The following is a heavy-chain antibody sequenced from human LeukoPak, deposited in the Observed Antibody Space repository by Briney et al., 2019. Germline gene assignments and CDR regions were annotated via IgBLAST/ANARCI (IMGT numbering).Heavy chain of an antibody. CDR3: AKGRALDLDY. V-gene: IGHV3-23*01. Sequence: RGGCLRLSCAASGFTFSSDAMSWVRHALGKGREWVSAISGSGGSTYYADSVRGGFTISRDNSKNTLYLPMNSLRDEDTAVYCCAKGRALDLDYWGQGTLVTVSS. CDR2: ISGSGGST. CDR1: GFTFSSDA. J-gene: IGHJ4*02.